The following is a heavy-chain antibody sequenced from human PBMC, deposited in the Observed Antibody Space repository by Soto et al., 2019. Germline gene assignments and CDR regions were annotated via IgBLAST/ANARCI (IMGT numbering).Heavy chain of an antibody. CDR3: ARDAFMGSYYSGGGWFDP. Sequence: QVQLVQSGAEVKKPGASVKVSCKASGYTFTSYGISWVRQAPGQGLEWMGWISAYNGNTNYAQKLQGRVTMTTDTSTSTVDMELRSLRSDDTAVYYCARDAFMGSYYSGGGWFDPWGQGTLVTVSS. D-gene: IGHD1-26*01. V-gene: IGHV1-18*01. CDR1: GYTFTSYG. CDR2: ISAYNGNT. J-gene: IGHJ5*02.